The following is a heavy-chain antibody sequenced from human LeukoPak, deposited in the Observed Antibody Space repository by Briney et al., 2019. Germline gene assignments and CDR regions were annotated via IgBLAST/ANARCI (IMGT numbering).Heavy chain of an antibody. CDR1: GFTFSSYS. J-gene: IGHJ4*02. D-gene: IGHD5-18*01. CDR2: ISSSSSYI. CDR3: ARDPHASYGSPYYFDY. Sequence: GGSLRLSCAASGFTFSSYSMNWVRQAPGKGLEWVSSISSSSSYIYYADSVKGRFTISRDNAKNSLCLQMNSLRAEDTAVYYCARDPHASYGSPYYFDYWGQGTLVTVSS. V-gene: IGHV3-21*01.